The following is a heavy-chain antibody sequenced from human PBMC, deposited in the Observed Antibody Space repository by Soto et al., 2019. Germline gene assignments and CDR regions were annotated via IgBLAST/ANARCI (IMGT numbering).Heavy chain of an antibody. CDR3: ASSSGSGSYYGPDYYYYYGMDV. CDR2: INPNSGGT. J-gene: IGHJ6*02. Sequence: ASVKVSCKASGYTFTGYYMHWVRQAPGQGLEWMGWINPNSGGTNYAQKFQGWATMTRDTSISTAYMELSRLRSDDTAVYYCASSSGSGSYYGPDYYYYYGMDVWGQGTTVTVSS. CDR1: GYTFTGYY. V-gene: IGHV1-2*04. D-gene: IGHD3-10*01.